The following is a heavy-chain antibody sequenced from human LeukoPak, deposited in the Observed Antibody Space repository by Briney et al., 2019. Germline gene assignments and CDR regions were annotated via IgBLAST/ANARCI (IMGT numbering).Heavy chain of an antibody. V-gene: IGHV4-30-2*01. CDR3: ARGGHEGYYYYGMDV. CDR2: IYHSGST. D-gene: IGHD3-16*01. Sequence: SQTLSLTCAVSGGSISSGGYSWSWIRQPPGKGLEWIGYIYHSGSTYYNPSLESRVTISVDRSKNQFSLKLSSVTAADTAVYYCARGGHEGYYYYGMDVWGKGTTVTVSS. J-gene: IGHJ6*04. CDR1: GGSISSGGYS.